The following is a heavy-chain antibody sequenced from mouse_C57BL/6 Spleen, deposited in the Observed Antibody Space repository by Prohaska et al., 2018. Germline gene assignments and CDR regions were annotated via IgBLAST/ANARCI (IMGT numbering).Heavy chain of an antibody. J-gene: IGHJ1*03. V-gene: IGHV11-2*01. Sequence: EVQLLETGGGLVQPGGSRGLSCEGSGFTFSGFWMSWVRQTPGKTLELIGDINSDGSAINDAPSIKYRFTIFRDNDKSTLYLKMSNVRSEDTATYFCMRYGNYWYFDVWGTGTTVTVSS. CDR2: INSDGSAI. CDR1: GFTFSGFW. CDR3: MRYGNYWYFDV. D-gene: IGHD2-1*01.